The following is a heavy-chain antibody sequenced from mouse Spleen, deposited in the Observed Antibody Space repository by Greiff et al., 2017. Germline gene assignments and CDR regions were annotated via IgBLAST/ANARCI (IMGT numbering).Heavy chain of an antibody. CDR3: ARNRDYDRAWFAY. CDR1: GFSLTSYG. J-gene: IGHJ3*01. V-gene: IGHV2-2*01. D-gene: IGHD2-4*01. Sequence: QVQLKESGPGLVQPSQSLSITCTVSGFSLTSYGVHWVRQSPGKGLEWLGVIWSGGSTDYNAAFISRLSISKDNSKSQVFFKMNSLQADDTAIYYCARNRDYDRAWFAYWGQGTLVTVSA. CDR2: IWSGGST.